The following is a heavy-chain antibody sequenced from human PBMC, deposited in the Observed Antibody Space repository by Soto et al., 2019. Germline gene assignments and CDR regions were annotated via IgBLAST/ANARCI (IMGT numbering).Heavy chain of an antibody. J-gene: IGHJ5*01. Sequence: ASVKVSCKTSGYTFTAYYMHWLRQAPGHGLEWLGWTSPRTGGAKYSHKFQGRVSMTRNTSITTAYMELTGLSTDDTAVYYCARSTGSYSKWFDSWGQGTLVTVSS. CDR3: ARSTGSYSKWFDS. D-gene: IGHD3-10*01. V-gene: IGHV1-2*02. CDR2: TSPRTGGA. CDR1: GYTFTAYY.